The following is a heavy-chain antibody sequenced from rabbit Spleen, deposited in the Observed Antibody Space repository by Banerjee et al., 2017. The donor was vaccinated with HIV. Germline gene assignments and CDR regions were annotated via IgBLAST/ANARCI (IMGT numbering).Heavy chain of an antibody. D-gene: IGHD1-1*01. CDR2: ISAGSDST. CDR3: VRGASSSGYYSL. J-gene: IGHJ4*01. V-gene: IGHV1S45*01. CDR1: GFTISSRYW. Sequence: QEQLVESGGGLVQPEGSLTLTCTASGFTISSRYWMCWVRQAPGKGLEWIGCISAGSDSTWYASWAKGRFTISTASSTTVTLQLNSLTAADTATYFCVRGASSSGYYSLWGPGTLVTVS.